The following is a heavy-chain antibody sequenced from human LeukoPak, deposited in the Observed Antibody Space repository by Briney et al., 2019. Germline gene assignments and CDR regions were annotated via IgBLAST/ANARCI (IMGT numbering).Heavy chain of an antibody. CDR3: AKIGVIGNWYYDV. J-gene: IGHJ2*01. V-gene: IGHV3-23*01. CDR1: GCSFSSYG. Sequence: GGSLRLSCAASGCSFSSYGMSWVRQAPWKGPEWVSSISSGSDYTFYADSVKGRFIISRDNSNNTLYLQMNSLRAGDTAIYHCAKIGVIGNWYYDVWGRGTLVTVSS. D-gene: IGHD3-10*01. CDR2: ISSGSDYT.